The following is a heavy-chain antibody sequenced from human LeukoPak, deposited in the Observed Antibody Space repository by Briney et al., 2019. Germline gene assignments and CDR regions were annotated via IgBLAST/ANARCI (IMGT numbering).Heavy chain of an antibody. CDR1: GDSIGSHY. V-gene: IGHV4-59*11. D-gene: IGHD3-22*01. Sequence: SETLSLTCTVSGDSIGSHYWSWIRQPPGKGLEWIGYIFYVGSANYNPSLKSRVTISVDTSKNQFSLKLNSVTAADTAVYYCARDYYDSRGEAFDIWGQGTMVTVSS. CDR3: ARDYYDSRGEAFDI. J-gene: IGHJ3*02. CDR2: IFYVGSA.